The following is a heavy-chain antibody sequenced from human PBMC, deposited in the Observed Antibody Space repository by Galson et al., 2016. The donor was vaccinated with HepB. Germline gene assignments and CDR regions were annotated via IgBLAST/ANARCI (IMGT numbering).Heavy chain of an antibody. CDR1: GYTFTNYV. CDR3: AKGVYGGNSPSDY. D-gene: IGHD4-23*01. J-gene: IGHJ4*02. V-gene: IGHV1-3*01. Sequence: SVKVSCKASGYTFTNYVIHWVRQAPGQRLEWMGWIHGGNGHTEYSQKFQDRITITRDKSASTTYMELRGLMSEDTAVYYCAKGVYGGNSPSDYWGQGALVTVSS. CDR2: IHGGNGHT.